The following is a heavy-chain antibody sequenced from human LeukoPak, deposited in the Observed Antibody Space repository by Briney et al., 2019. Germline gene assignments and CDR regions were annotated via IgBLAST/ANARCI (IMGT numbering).Heavy chain of an antibody. CDR2: LSGRGYKT. CDR1: GLPFISDA. D-gene: IGHD2-2*01. CDR3: AKDPCGTRYFDC. J-gene: IGHJ4*02. V-gene: IGHV3-23*01. Sequence: NPGGSLTLSCAPSGLPFISDALRSGPQTPGRGVEWVSSLSGRGYKTYYADSVRGRFTIPRDHPKNTVYLQLNSRRAQDAVLISCAKDPCGTRYFDCWVRGSQV.